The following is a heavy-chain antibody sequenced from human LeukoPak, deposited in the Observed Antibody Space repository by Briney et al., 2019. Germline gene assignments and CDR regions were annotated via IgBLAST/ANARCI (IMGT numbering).Heavy chain of an antibody. CDR3: ARGYCSGGSCYFNYFDY. V-gene: IGHV3-21*01. Sequence: AGGSLRLSCAASGFTFSRYSMNWVRQGPGKGLEGGSSISSSSSYIYYADSVKGRFTISRDNAKNSLYLQMNSLRAQDTAVYYCARGYCSGGSCYFNYFDYWGQGTLVTVSS. CDR1: GFTFSRYS. J-gene: IGHJ4*02. D-gene: IGHD2-15*01. CDR2: ISSSSSYI.